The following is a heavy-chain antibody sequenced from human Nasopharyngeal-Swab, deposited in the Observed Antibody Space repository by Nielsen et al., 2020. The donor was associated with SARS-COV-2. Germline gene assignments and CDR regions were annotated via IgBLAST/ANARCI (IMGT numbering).Heavy chain of an antibody. V-gene: IGHV1-69*13. CDR2: IIPIFGTA. CDR3: ARSPSDYYYDSSGYYEYRGMDV. J-gene: IGHJ6*02. D-gene: IGHD3-22*01. Sequence: SVKVSCKASGGTFSSYAISWVRRAPGQGLEWMGGIIPIFGTANYAQKFQGRVTITADESTSTAYMELSSLRSEDTAVYYCARSPSDYYYDSSGYYEYRGMDVWGQGTTVTVSS. CDR1: GGTFSSYA.